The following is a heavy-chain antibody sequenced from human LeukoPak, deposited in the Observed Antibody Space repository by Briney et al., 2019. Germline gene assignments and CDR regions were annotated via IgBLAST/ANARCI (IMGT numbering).Heavy chain of an antibody. V-gene: IGHV4-59*01. CDR2: IYYSGST. CDR3: ARGGYCGGDCYGRLYYYYGMDV. CDR1: GGSISSYY. Sequence: SETLSLTCTVSGGSISSYYWSWIRQPPGKGLEWIGYIYYSGSTNYNPSLKSRVTISVDTSKNQFSLKLSSVTAADTAVYYCARGGYCGGDCYGRLYYYYGMDVWSQGTTVTVSS. J-gene: IGHJ6*02. D-gene: IGHD2-21*02.